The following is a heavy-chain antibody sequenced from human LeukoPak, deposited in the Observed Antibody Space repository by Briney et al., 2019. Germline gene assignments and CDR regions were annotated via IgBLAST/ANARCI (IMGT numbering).Heavy chain of an antibody. CDR1: GGSISSGSYY. Sequence: PSQTLSLTCTVSGGSISSGSYYWSWIRQPAGKGLEWIGRIYTSGSTNYNPSLKSRVTISVDTSKNQFSLKLSSVTAADTAVYYCARDPRIFGVVFDYWGQGTLVTVSS. J-gene: IGHJ4*02. CDR3: ARDPRIFGVVFDY. V-gene: IGHV4-61*02. CDR2: IYTSGST. D-gene: IGHD3-3*02.